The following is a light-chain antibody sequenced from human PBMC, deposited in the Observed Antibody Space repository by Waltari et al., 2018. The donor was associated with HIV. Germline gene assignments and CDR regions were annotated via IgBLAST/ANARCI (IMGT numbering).Light chain of an antibody. Sequence: DIQMTQSPSSLSASLGDRVTFTCQASQDITNYLNWYQQKPVKAPKLLIYGASNLETGVPSRFSGSGSGTYFTFTISSRQPEDLATYHCQQYDDLPYTFGQGTKLDVK. CDR2: GAS. CDR3: QQYDDLPYT. CDR1: QDITNY. V-gene: IGKV1-33*01. J-gene: IGKJ2*01.